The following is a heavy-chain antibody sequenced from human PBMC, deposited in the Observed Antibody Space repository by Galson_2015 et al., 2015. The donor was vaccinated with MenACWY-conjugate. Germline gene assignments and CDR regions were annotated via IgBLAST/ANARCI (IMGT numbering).Heavy chain of an antibody. CDR3: ASFSDCTNGVCYAENFDY. J-gene: IGHJ4*02. CDR2: IIPIFSTA. CDR1: GGTFSSYA. D-gene: IGHD2-8*01. V-gene: IGHV1-69*13. Sequence: SVKVSCKASGGTFSSYAISWVRQAPGQGLEWMGGIIPIFSTANYAQKFQGRVTITADESTSTAYMELSSLRSEDTAVYYCASFSDCTNGVCYAENFDYWGQGTLVTVSS.